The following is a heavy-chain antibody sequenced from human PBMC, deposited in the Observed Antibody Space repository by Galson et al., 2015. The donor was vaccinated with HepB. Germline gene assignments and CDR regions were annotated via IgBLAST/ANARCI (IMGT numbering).Heavy chain of an antibody. CDR3: ARARRYSSGWYGGNHRKNANYYFDY. CDR2: IYHSGST. CDR1: GGSISSSNW. D-gene: IGHD6-19*01. Sequence: SETLSLTCAVSGGSISSSNWWSWVRQPPGKGLEWIGEIYHSGSTNYNPSLKSRVTISVDKSKNQFSLKLSSVTAADTAVYYCARARRYSSGWYGGNHRKNANYYFDYWGQGTLVTVSS. V-gene: IGHV4-4*02. J-gene: IGHJ4*02.